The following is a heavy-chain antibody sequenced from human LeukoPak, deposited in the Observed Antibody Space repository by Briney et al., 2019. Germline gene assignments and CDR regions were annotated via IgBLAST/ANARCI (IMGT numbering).Heavy chain of an antibody. J-gene: IGHJ4*02. V-gene: IGHV3-23*01. Sequence: GGSLRLSCAASGFTFSSYGMSWVRQAPGKGLEWVSAITATSSSTHDADSVQGRFTISRDNSKNTLYLQMNSLRAEDTAVYYCAKEFRYCSSTSCPKGSIYFDYWGQGTLVTVSS. D-gene: IGHD2-2*01. CDR3: AKEFRYCSSTSCPKGSIYFDY. CDR1: GFTFSSYG. CDR2: ITATSSST.